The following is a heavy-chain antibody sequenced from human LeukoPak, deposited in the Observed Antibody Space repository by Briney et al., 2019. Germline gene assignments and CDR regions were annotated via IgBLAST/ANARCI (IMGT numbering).Heavy chain of an antibody. CDR3: AKGGGSTFDN. V-gene: IGHV3-23*01. CDR1: GFIFSNYA. CDR2: ISDTGGAT. J-gene: IGHJ4*02. D-gene: IGHD3-10*01. Sequence: PGGSLRLSCAASGFIFSNYAMSWVRQAPGKGLEWVSSISDTGGATYYAESVKGRFTISRDNARNTFYLQLTSPRDEDTALYYCAKGGGSTFDNWGQGILVTVSS.